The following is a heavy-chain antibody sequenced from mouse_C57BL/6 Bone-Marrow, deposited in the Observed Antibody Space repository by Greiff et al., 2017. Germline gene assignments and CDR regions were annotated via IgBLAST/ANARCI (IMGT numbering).Heavy chain of an antibody. CDR3: ASSSYYYGSSKGYFDV. D-gene: IGHD1-1*01. CDR2: IDPSDSYT. J-gene: IGHJ1*03. CDR1: GYTFTSYW. V-gene: IGHV1-59*01. Sequence: QVQLQQPGAELVRPGTSVKLSCKASGYTFTSYWMHWVKQRPGQGLEWIGAIDPSDSYTNYNQKFKGKATLTVDTSSSTAYMQLSSLTSEDSAVYYCASSSYYYGSSKGYFDVWGTGTTVTVSS.